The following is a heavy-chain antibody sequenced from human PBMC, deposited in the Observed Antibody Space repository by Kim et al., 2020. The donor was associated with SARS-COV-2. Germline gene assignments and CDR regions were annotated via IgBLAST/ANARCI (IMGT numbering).Heavy chain of an antibody. J-gene: IGHJ4*02. V-gene: IGHV3-48*04. Sequence: GGSLRLSCVASGFTFNTSTMTWVRQAPGKGLEWVSHISSRSGTISSDYSAKGRFTISRDNAESSLTLHLHSLRLEATDADYYSCTHEAGNAIGYCGRGTL. CDR2: ISSRSGTI. D-gene: IGHD6-13*01. CDR1: GFTFNTST. CDR3: SCTHEAGNAIGY.